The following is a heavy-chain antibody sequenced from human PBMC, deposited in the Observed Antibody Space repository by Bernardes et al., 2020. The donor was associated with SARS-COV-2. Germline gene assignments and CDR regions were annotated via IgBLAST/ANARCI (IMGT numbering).Heavy chain of an antibody. CDR3: ARDLFWWSAADY. J-gene: IGHJ4*02. D-gene: IGHD3-16*01. V-gene: IGHV3-23*01. Sequence: GGSLRLSCAASGFSLSSHAMSWVRQAPGKGLEWVSGVGTDGNSHYTDSVRGRFSISRDDSQNILYLQMNSLRAEDTAVYFFARDLFWWSAADYWGQGTLVTVS. CDR1: GFSLSSHA. CDR2: VGTDGNS.